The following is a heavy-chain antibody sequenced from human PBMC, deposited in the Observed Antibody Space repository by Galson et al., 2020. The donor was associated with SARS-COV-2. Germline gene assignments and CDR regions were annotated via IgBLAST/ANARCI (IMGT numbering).Heavy chain of an antibody. Sequence: SETLSLTCTVSGGSISNYYWSWIRQPPGKGLEWIAFISYSGHTNYSPSLKSRVTISVDTYKNQFSLKLSSVTAADTAVYYCARHAAYCTGGSCKSDFDYWGQGTLVTVSS. CDR3: ARHAAYCTGGSCKSDFDY. D-gene: IGHD2-15*01. CDR2: ISYSGHT. J-gene: IGHJ4*02. V-gene: IGHV4-59*08. CDR1: GGSISNYY.